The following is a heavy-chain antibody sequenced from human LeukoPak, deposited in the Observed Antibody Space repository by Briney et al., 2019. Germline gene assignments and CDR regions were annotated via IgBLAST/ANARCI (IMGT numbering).Heavy chain of an antibody. Sequence: GGSLRLSCAASGFTFSTFAMIWVRQPPGKGLEWVSSIFPSGGEIHYADSVRGRFTISRDNSESTLSLQMNSLRAEDTAIYYCATYRQVLLPFESWGQGTLVTVSS. CDR2: IFPSGGEI. J-gene: IGHJ4*02. D-gene: IGHD2-8*02. CDR3: ATYRQVLLPFES. V-gene: IGHV3-23*01. CDR1: GFTFSTFA.